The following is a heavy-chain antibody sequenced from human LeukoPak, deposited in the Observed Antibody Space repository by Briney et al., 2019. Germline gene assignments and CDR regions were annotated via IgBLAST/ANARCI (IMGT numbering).Heavy chain of an antibody. CDR3: ARGALAYYDFWSGYYGGAGGMDV. CDR1: GFTFSSYS. J-gene: IGHJ6*02. V-gene: IGHV3-21*01. CDR2: ISSSSSYI. Sequence: SGGSLRLSCAASGFTFSSYSMNWVHQAPGKGLEWVSSISSSSSYIYYADSVKGRFTISRDNAKNSLYLQMNSLRAEDTAVYYCARGALAYYDFWSGYYGGAGGMDVWGQGTTVTVSS. D-gene: IGHD3-3*01.